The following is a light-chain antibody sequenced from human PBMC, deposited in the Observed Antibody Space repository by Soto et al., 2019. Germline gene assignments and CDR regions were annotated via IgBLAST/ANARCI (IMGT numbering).Light chain of an antibody. CDR1: SSDVGSYNI. CDR3: CSFSGSSPYV. CDR2: EGD. Sequence: QSALTQPASVSGSPGQSITISCTGTSSDVGSYNIVSWYQQNPGKAPKLMIYEGDKRPSGVSSRFSGSTSGNTASLTISGLQSEDEADYYCCSFSGSSPYVFGTGTKLTVL. V-gene: IGLV2-23*01. J-gene: IGLJ1*01.